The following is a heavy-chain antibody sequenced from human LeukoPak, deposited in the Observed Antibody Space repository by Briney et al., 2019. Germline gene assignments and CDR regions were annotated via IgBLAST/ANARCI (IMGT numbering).Heavy chain of an antibody. D-gene: IGHD6-19*01. CDR3: ARLYSSGWYLIPDY. CDR1: GYTFTGYY. CDR2: INPNSGGT. V-gene: IGHV1-2*02. J-gene: IGHJ4*02. Sequence: ASVKVSCKASGYTFTGYYMHWVRQAPGQGLEWMGWINPNSGGTNYAQKFQGRVTMTRDTSISTAYMELSRLRSDDTAVYYCARLYSSGWYLIPDYWGQGTPVTVSS.